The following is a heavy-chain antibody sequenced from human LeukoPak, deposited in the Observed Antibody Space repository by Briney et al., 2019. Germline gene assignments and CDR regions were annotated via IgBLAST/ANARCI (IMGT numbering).Heavy chain of an antibody. J-gene: IGHJ4*02. V-gene: IGHV4-38-2*02. CDR3: ARLPGASRPRYYFDY. CDR2: ISDRGST. Sequence: PSETLSLTCIVSGSSTNSGYYWGWIRQPPGKGLEWIGTISDRGSTYNNPSLKSRVTISVDTSKNQLSLKLTSVTAADAAVYYCARLPGASRPRYYFDYWGQGTLVTVSS. CDR1: GSSTNSGYY. D-gene: IGHD6-6*01.